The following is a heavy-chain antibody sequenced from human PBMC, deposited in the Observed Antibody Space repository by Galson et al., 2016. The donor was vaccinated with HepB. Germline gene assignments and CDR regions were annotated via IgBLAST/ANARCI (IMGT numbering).Heavy chain of an antibody. V-gene: IGHV3-48*01. J-gene: IGHJ4*02. Sequence: SLRLSCAASGFTFSSYSMNWVRQAPGKGLEWVSFISSSSNNIYYAQSVKGRFTVSRDNARNSLSLHMNSLRVEDTAIYYCARKRSGSSAAGDFWGQGTVVTVVS. CDR1: GFTFSSYS. CDR2: ISSSSNNI. D-gene: IGHD3-22*01. CDR3: ARKRSGSSAAGDF.